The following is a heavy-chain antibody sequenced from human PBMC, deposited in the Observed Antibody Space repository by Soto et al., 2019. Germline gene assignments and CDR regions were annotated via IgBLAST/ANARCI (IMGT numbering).Heavy chain of an antibody. CDR3: TRSTYYFDSGSYYFDY. CDR1: GFTFSGSA. J-gene: IGHJ4*02. CDR2: IRSKANSYAT. D-gene: IGHD3-10*01. Sequence: GGSLRLSCAASGFTFSGSAMHWVRQASGKGLEWVGRIRSKANSYATAYVASVKDKFTISRDDSKNTAYLQMNSLKTEDTAVYYCTRSTYYFDSGSYYFDYWGQGTVVTVSS. V-gene: IGHV3-73*01.